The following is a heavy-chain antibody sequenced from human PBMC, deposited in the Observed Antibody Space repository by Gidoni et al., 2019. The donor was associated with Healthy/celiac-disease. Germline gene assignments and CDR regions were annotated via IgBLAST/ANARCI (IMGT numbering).Heavy chain of an antibody. Sequence: QVQLVQSGAEVKKPGSSGKVSCKASGGTFSSYALSWVRQAPGQGLEWMGGIIPIFGTANYAQKFQGRVTITADESTSTAYMELSSLRSEDTAVYYCARVDCSSTSCYYYYGMDVWGQGTTVTVSS. D-gene: IGHD2-2*01. CDR1: GGTFSSYA. CDR3: ARVDCSSTSCYYYYGMDV. V-gene: IGHV1-69*01. J-gene: IGHJ6*02. CDR2: IIPIFGTA.